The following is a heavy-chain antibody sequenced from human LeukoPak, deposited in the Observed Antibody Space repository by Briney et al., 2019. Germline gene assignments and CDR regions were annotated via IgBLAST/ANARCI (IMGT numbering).Heavy chain of an antibody. CDR2: IIPIFGTA. V-gene: IGHV1-69*05. J-gene: IGHJ5*02. CDR3: ARDKATVTPEGARFDP. CDR1: GGTFSSYA. D-gene: IGHD4-17*01. Sequence: ASVKVSCKASGGTFSSYAISWVRQAPGQGLEWMGRIIPIFGTANYAQKFQGRVTITTDESTSTAYMELSSLRSEDTAVYYCARDKATVTPEGARFDPWGQGTLVTVSS.